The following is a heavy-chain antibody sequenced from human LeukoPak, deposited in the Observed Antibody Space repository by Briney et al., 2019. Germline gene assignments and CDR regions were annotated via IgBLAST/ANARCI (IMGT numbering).Heavy chain of an antibody. CDR3: ARDRTTWFGDLLIGYGMDV. CDR2: INSDGSST. V-gene: IGHV3-74*01. D-gene: IGHD3-10*01. Sequence: GGSLRLSCAASGFTFSSYWMHWVRQAPGKGLVWVSRINSDGSSTRYADSVQGRFTISRDNAKNTVYLQMNSLRVEDTAVYYCARDRTTWFGDLLIGYGMDVWGQGTTVTVSS. J-gene: IGHJ6*02. CDR1: GFTFSSYW.